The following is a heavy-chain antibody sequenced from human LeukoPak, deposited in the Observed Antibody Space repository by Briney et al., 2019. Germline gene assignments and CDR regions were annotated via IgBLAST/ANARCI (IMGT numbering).Heavy chain of an antibody. V-gene: IGHV3-9*01. CDR2: ISWNSGSI. Sequence: PGRSLRLSCAASGFTFDDYAMHWVRQPPGKGLEWVSGISWNSGSIGYADSVKGRFAISRDNAKNSLYLQMNSLRAEDTALYYCAKDGRWDWYFDLWGRGTLVTVSS. D-gene: IGHD1-26*01. CDR3: AKDGRWDWYFDL. CDR1: GFTFDDYA. J-gene: IGHJ2*01.